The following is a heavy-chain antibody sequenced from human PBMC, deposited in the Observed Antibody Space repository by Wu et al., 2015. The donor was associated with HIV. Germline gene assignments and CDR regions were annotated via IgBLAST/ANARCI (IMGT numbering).Heavy chain of an antibody. CDR2: ISAYNGNT. V-gene: IGHV1-18*01. CDR3: ARDLEYSSSPYYYYYYMDV. CDR1: GYTFTSYG. J-gene: IGHJ6*03. Sequence: QVQLVQSGAEVKKPGSSVKVSCKASGYTFTSYGISWVRQAPGQGLEWMGWISAYNGNTNYAQKLQGRVTMTTDTSTSTAYMELRSLRSDDTAVYYCARDLEYSSSPYYYYYYMDVWGKGTTVTVSS. D-gene: IGHD6-6*01.